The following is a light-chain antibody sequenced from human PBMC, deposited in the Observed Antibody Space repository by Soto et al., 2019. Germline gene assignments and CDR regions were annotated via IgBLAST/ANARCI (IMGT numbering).Light chain of an antibody. V-gene: IGKV3-20*01. Sequence: EIVLTQSPGTLSLSPGERATLSCRASQSVSSSDLVWYQQKPGQAPRLLIYGASSRATGIPDRFSGSGSGTDFTLTISRLEPEDFAVFYFQQYGSSPLTFGGGTKVEIK. J-gene: IGKJ4*01. CDR2: GAS. CDR3: QQYGSSPLT. CDR1: QSVSSSD.